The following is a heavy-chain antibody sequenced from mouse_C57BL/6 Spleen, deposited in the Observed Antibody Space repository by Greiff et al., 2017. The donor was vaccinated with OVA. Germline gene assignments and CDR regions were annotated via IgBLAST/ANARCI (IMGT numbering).Heavy chain of an antibody. V-gene: IGHV14-3*01. CDR1: GFNIKNTY. CDR3: AFYYYGSSYWFAY. J-gene: IGHJ3*01. CDR2: IDPANGNT. Sequence: VQLKQSVAELVRPGASVKLSCTASGFNIKNTYMHWVKQRPEQGLEWIGRIDPANGNTKYASKFQGKATITADTSSNTAYLQLSSLTSEDTAIYYCAFYYYGSSYWFAYWGQGTLVTVSA. D-gene: IGHD1-1*01.